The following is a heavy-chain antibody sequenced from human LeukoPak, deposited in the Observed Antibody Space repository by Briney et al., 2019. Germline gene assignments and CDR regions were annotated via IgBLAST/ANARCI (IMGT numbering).Heavy chain of an antibody. J-gene: IGHJ6*02. D-gene: IGHD6-13*01. CDR3: ATEGEQQLGRTYYYGMDV. Sequence: ASVKVSCKASVSTFTSYGISWVRQPPPQGLERMGWISAYYGNTNYAQQLQGRLTMTTVTSTSTAYTELRSLMTDDTAVDYCATEGEQQLGRTYYYGMDVWGQGATVTVSS. V-gene: IGHV1-18*01. CDR2: ISAYYGNT. CDR1: VSTFTSYG.